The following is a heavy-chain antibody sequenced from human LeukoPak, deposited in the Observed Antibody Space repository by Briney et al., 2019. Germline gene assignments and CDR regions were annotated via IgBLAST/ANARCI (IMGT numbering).Heavy chain of an antibody. CDR3: ARQDIAVAEAEYAFDI. Sequence: ASVKVSCKASGYTFTSYGISWVRQAPGQGLEWMGWISAYNGNTNYAQKLQGRVTMTTDTSTSTAYMELRSQRSDDTAVYYCARQDIAVAEAEYAFDIWGQGTMVTVSS. CDR1: GYTFTSYG. CDR2: ISAYNGNT. J-gene: IGHJ3*02. D-gene: IGHD6-19*01. V-gene: IGHV1-18*01.